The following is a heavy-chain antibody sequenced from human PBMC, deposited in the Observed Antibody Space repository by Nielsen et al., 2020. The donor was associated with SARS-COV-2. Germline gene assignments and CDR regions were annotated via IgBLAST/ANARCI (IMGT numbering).Heavy chain of an antibody. D-gene: IGHD6-19*01. CDR2: IKQDGSEK. V-gene: IGHV3-7*01. Sequence: GGPLRLSCAASGFTFSSYWMSWVRQAPGKGLEWVANIKQDGSEKYYVDSVKGRFTISRDNAKNSLYLQMNSLRAEDTAVYYCARDLIAVAGTSVFDYWGQGTLVTVSS. CDR1: GFTFSSYW. CDR3: ARDLIAVAGTSVFDY. J-gene: IGHJ4*02.